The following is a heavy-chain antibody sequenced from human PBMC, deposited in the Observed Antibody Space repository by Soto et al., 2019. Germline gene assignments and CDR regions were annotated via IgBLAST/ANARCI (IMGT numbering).Heavy chain of an antibody. CDR3: ARSLGDYGDTTFSYWYFDL. Sequence: QLQLQESGSGLVKPSQTLSLTCAVSGGSISSGGYSWSWIRQPPGKGLEWIGYIYHSGSTYYNPSLKSRVTISVDRSKNQFSLKLSSVTAADTAVYYCARSLGDYGDTTFSYWYFDLWGRGTLVTVSS. CDR2: IYHSGST. J-gene: IGHJ2*01. V-gene: IGHV4-30-2*01. CDR1: GGSISSGGYS. D-gene: IGHD4-17*01.